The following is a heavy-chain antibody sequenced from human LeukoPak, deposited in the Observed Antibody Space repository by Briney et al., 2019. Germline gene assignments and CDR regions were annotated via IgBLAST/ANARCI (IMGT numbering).Heavy chain of an antibody. D-gene: IGHD6-19*01. CDR2: ISGSGGST. CDR3: AKDPAMYSSGWPLNWFDP. J-gene: IGHJ5*02. Sequence: PGGSLRLSCAASGFTFSSYAMSWVRQAPGKGLEWVSAISGSGGSTYYADSVKGRFTISRDNSKNTLYLQMNSLRAEDTAVYYCAKDPAMYSSGWPLNWFDPWGQGTLVTVSS. CDR1: GFTFSSYA. V-gene: IGHV3-23*01.